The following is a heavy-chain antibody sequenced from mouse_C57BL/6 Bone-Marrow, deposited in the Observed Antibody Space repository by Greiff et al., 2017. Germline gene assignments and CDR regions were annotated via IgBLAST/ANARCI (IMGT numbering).Heavy chain of an antibody. D-gene: IGHD2-4*01. Sequence: VTLKVSGAELVRPGASVKLSCTASGFNIKDDYMHWVKQRPEQGLEWIGWIDPENGDTEYASKFQGKATITADTSSNTAYLQLSSLTSEDTAVYYCTFLYYDYDRGFAYWGQGTLVTVSA. CDR2: IDPENGDT. J-gene: IGHJ3*01. CDR1: GFNIKDDY. CDR3: TFLYYDYDRGFAY. V-gene: IGHV14-4*01.